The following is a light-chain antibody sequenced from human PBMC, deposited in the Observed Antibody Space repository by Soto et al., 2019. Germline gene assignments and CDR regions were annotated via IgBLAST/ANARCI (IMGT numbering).Light chain of an antibody. J-gene: IGKJ1*01. CDR3: QQRSNCPRT. CDR1: QNVANY. Sequence: EIVVTQSPTTLSLSPRERATLSCRASQNVANYLDWYQQKPGQAPRLLIYESSNRATGIAARFSGSGSGTDFTLTISSLEPEDFAVYYCQQRSNCPRTFGQGSKVDIK. CDR2: ESS. V-gene: IGKV3-11*01.